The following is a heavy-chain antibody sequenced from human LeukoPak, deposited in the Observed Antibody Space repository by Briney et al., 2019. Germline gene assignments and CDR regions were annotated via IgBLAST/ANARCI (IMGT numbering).Heavy chain of an antibody. Sequence: AGGSLRLSCAAAGFNLSSYWMHWVHQVPGKGLMLVSRINGDGSTTTYADSVKGRFTISRDNAKNALNLQMNSLRAEDTAVYYCARGLSTNWLDPWGQGTLVTVSS. CDR3: ARGLSTNWLDP. CDR2: INGDGSTT. CDR1: GFNLSSYW. V-gene: IGHV3-74*01. J-gene: IGHJ5*02.